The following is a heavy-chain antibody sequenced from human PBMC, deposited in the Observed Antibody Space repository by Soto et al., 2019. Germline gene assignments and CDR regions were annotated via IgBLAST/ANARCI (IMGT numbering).Heavy chain of an antibody. CDR1: GFSLSTSGVG. D-gene: IGHD6-19*01. CDR2: IYWDDDK. J-gene: IGHJ4*02. CDR3: AHRRKDIAVAGWYFDY. V-gene: IGHV2-5*02. Sequence: QITLKESGPTLVKPTQTLTLTCTFSGFSLSTSGVGVGWIRQPPGKALEWLALIYWDDDKRYSPSLKSRLTITNDTSKNQVVLTMTNMDPVDTATDYCAHRRKDIAVAGWYFDYRGQGTLVTVSS.